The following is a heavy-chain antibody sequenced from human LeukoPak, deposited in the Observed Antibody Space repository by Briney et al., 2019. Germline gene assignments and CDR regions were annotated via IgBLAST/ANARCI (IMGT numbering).Heavy chain of an antibody. D-gene: IGHD3-10*01. CDR1: GGSISSGGYS. CDR3: ARGSEGDYFDY. J-gene: IGHJ4*02. CDR2: IYHSGST. V-gene: IGHV4-30-2*01. Sequence: SQTLSLTCAVSGGSISSGGYSWSWIRQPPGKGLEWIGYIYHSGSTYYNPSLKSRVTISVNRSKNQFSLKLSSVTAADTAVYYCARGSEGDYFDYWGQGTLVTVSS.